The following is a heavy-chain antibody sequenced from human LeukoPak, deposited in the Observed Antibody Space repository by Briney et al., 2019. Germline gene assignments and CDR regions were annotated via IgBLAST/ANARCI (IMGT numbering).Heavy chain of an antibody. V-gene: IGHV5-51*01. Sequence: GESLKISRKVSGYSFTTYWIAWVRQMPEKGLEWMGITYPGDSDPRYSPSFQGQVTISADKSINTAYLQWSSLKASDTAIYYCARLSDFALDYWGQGTLVTVSS. J-gene: IGHJ4*02. D-gene: IGHD3-3*01. CDR1: GYSFTTYW. CDR2: TYPGDSDP. CDR3: ARLSDFALDY.